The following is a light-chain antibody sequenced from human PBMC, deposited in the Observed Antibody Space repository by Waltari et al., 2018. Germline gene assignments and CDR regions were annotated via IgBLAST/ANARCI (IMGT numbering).Light chain of an antibody. CDR2: GAS. V-gene: IGKV3-15*01. CDR1: QSVSSN. CDR3: QQYNNCPYT. Sequence: EIVMTQSLATLSVSPGERATLSCRASQSVSSNLAWYQQKPGQAPRLLIYGASTRATGIPARFSGSGSGTEFTLTISSLQSEDFAVYYCQQYNNCPYTFGQGTKLEIK. J-gene: IGKJ2*01.